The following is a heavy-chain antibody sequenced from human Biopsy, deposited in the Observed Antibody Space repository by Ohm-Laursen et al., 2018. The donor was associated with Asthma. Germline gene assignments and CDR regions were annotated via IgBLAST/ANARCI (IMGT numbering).Heavy chain of an antibody. Sequence: GSLRLSCTASGFTFRDYYMSWIRQAPGKGLEWISYINGKSNSIEYADSVKGRFTISRDNAKNSLYLQMNSLRAEDTAVYYCARDSYSSGLYDDFESWGQGTLVTVSS. D-gene: IGHD6-19*01. CDR3: ARDSYSSGLYDDFES. J-gene: IGHJ4*02. CDR1: GFTFRDYY. V-gene: IGHV3-11*01. CDR2: INGKSNSI.